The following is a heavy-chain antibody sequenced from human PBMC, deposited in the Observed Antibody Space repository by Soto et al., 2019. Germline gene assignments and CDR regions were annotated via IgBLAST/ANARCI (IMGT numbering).Heavy chain of an antibody. CDR1: GGSFSDYS. V-gene: IGHV4-34*07. CDR3: AHSGALVAAAGTRWFDP. D-gene: IGHD6-13*01. Sequence: PSETLSLTCAVYGGSFSDYSWTWIRQSPGKALEWIGQINHSGSANYNPSLRSRVSISIGTPKNQVVLTMTNMDPVDTATYYCAHSGALVAAAGTRWFDPWGQGTLVTVSS. J-gene: IGHJ5*02. CDR2: INHSGSA.